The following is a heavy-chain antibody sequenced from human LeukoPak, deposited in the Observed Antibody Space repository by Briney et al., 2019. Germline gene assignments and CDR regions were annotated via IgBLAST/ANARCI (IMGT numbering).Heavy chain of an antibody. J-gene: IGHJ4*02. CDR2: ISNDGRNK. Sequence: GGSLRLSCAASGFTFDDYAMHWVRQAPGKGLEWVAVISNDGRNKYFADPVKGRFTVSRDNSKNTLYLQMNSLRADDTAVYYCARAADTATAFDFWGQGTLVTVSS. D-gene: IGHD5-18*01. V-gene: IGHV3-30*04. CDR1: GFTFDDYA. CDR3: ARAADTATAFDF.